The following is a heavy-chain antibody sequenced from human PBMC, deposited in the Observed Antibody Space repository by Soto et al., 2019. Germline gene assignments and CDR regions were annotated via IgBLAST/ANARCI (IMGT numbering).Heavy chain of an antibody. J-gene: IGHJ1*01. CDR3: AVGYCSSSTCSREYYQH. D-gene: IGHD2-2*01. Sequence: SETLSLTCAVSGYSISSGYYWGWIRQPPGKGLEWIGSIYHSGSTYYNPSLKSRVTISVDRSQKQFPLRLGSVSAADTAVYYCAVGYCSSSTCSREYYQHWGQGTLVTVSS. V-gene: IGHV4-38-2*01. CDR2: IYHSGST. CDR1: GYSISSGYY.